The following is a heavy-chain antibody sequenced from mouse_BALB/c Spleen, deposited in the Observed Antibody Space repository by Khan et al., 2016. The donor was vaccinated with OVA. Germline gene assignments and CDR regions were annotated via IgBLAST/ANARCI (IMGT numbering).Heavy chain of an antibody. CDR1: GFTFSSYG. V-gene: IGHV5-6*01. CDR2: ISSGGSYT. CDR3: ARCLYGSSYDYYAVDY. D-gene: IGHD1-1*01. J-gene: IGHJ4*01. Sequence: EVELVESGGDLVKPGGSLKFSCAASGFTFSSYGMSWVRQTPDKRLAWVAIISSGGSYTYYPDSVKGRFTISRDNAKNTLYLQISSLKSEDTAMYYCARCLYGSSYDYYAVDYWGQGTSVTVSS.